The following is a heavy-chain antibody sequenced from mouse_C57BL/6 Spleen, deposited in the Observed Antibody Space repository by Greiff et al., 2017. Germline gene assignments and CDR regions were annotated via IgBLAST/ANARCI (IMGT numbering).Heavy chain of an antibody. CDR2: IYPSDSET. V-gene: IGHV1-61*01. Sequence: QVQLQQPGAELVRPGSSVKLSCKASGYTFTSYWMDWVKQRPGQGLEWIGNIYPSDSETHYNQKFKDKATLTVDKSSSTVYMQLSRLASEDSAVXYCARGGFAYWGQGTLVTVSA. CDR3: ARGGFAY. CDR1: GYTFTSYW. J-gene: IGHJ3*01.